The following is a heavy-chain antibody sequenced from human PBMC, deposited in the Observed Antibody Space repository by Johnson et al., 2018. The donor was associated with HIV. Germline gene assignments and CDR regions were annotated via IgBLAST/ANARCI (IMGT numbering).Heavy chain of an antibody. Sequence: VQLVESGGGLVQPGGSLRLSCAASRFTFSSNDMHWVRQATGKGLEWVSTIGPGGDTYYPGSVKGRFTISREHAKNSLYLQMNSLRAEDMAVYYCARDDYNFWSGRSGGAFDIWGQGTMVTVSS. J-gene: IGHJ3*02. CDR1: RFTFSSND. CDR3: ARDDYNFWSGRSGGAFDI. CDR2: IGPGGDT. D-gene: IGHD3-3*01. V-gene: IGHV3-13*01.